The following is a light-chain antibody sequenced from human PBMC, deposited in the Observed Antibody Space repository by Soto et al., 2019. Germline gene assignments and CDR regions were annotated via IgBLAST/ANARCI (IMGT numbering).Light chain of an antibody. CDR3: LLYMGSGIRV. CDR2: STN. Sequence: QAVVTQEPSFSVSPGGTVTLTCGLSSGSVSTSYYPSWYQQTPGQAPRTLIYSTNTRSSGVPDRFSGSILGNKAALTITGAQADDESDYHCLLYMGSGIRVFGGGTKLTVL. CDR1: SGSVSTSYY. J-gene: IGLJ2*01. V-gene: IGLV8-61*01.